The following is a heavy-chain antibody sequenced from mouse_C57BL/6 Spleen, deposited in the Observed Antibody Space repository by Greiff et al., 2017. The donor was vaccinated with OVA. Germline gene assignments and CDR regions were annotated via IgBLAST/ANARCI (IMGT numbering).Heavy chain of an antibody. V-gene: IGHV5-17*01. CDR1: GFTFSDYG. CDR2: ISSGSSTI. D-gene: IGHD1-1*01. J-gene: IGHJ4*01. Sequence: EVKLVESGGGLVKPGGSLKLSCAASGFTFSDYGMHWVRQAPERGLEWVAYISSGSSTIYYADTVKGRFTISRDNAKNTLFLQMTSLRSEDTARYYCARPSTVVATRAMDYWGQGTSVTVSA. CDR3: ARPSTVVATRAMDY.